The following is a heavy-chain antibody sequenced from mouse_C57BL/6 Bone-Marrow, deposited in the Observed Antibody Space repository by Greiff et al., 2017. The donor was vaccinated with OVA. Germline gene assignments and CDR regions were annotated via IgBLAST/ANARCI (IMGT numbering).Heavy chain of an antibody. D-gene: IGHD4-1*01. CDR1: GYTFTDYE. CDR2: IDPETGGT. CDR3: TRSGLGHLFAY. V-gene: IGHV1-15*01. J-gene: IGHJ3*01. Sequence: QVQLQQSGAELVRPGASVTLSCKASGYTFTDYEMHWVKQTPVHGLEWIGAIDPETGGTAYNQKFKGKAILTADKSSSTAYMELRSLTSEDSAVYYCTRSGLGHLFAYWGKGTLVTVSA.